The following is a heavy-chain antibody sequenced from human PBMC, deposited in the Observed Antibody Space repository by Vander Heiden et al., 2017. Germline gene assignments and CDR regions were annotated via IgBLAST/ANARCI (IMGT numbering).Heavy chain of an antibody. Sequence: EVQLLESGGGLVQPGGSLRLSCTAPGFTFSSYGMSWVRQAPGKGLDWVSGISGSGDSTYYADSVKGRFTISRDNSKNTLYLQMNSLRAEDTAVYYCAKDHTSSWYYFDYWGQGTLVAVSS. CDR1: GFTFSSYG. CDR2: ISGSGDST. V-gene: IGHV3-23*01. CDR3: AKDHTSSWYYFDY. J-gene: IGHJ4*02. D-gene: IGHD6-13*01.